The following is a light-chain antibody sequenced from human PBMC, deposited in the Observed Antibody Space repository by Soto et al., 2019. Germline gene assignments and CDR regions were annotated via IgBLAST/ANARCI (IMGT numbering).Light chain of an antibody. Sequence: EIVLTQSPATLSLSPGERATLSCRASQSVSSYLAWYQQKPGLAPRLLIYDASSRATGIPDRFSGSGSGTDFTLPISRLEPEDFAVYYCQLGITFGQGTRLEIK. CDR1: QSVSSY. CDR3: QLGIT. V-gene: IGKV3D-20*01. J-gene: IGKJ5*01. CDR2: DAS.